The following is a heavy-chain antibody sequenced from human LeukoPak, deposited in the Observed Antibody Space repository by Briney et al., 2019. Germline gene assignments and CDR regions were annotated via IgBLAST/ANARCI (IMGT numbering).Heavy chain of an antibody. CDR2: ISGSGGST. J-gene: IGHJ6*02. CDR3: AKDGATGTTLFDFYYGMDV. D-gene: IGHD1-1*01. CDR1: GFTFSSYA. Sequence: PGGSLRLSCAASGFTFSSYAMSWVRQAPGKGLEWVSAISGSGGSTYYADSVKGRFTISRDNSKNTLYLQMNSLRVEDTAVYYCAKDGATGTTLFDFYYGMDVWGQGTTVTVSS. V-gene: IGHV3-23*01.